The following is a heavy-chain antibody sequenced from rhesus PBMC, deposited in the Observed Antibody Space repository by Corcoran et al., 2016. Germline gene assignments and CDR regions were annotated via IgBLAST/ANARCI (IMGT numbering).Heavy chain of an antibody. D-gene: IGHD5-42*01. CDR1: GYFISSGYY. J-gene: IGHJ2*01. CDR3: ARVGSSWSEWDTVGTEWYFDL. Sequence: QVPLQESGPGLVKPSETLSLTCAVSGYFISSGYYWGWSRPPPGKGLEWIGSIYGSGGSNYLNPSLKSRVTLSVDTSKNQFSLKLSSVTAADTAVYYCARVGSSWSEWDTVGTEWYFDLWGPGTPITISS. V-gene: IGHV4S14*01. CDR2: IYGSGGSN.